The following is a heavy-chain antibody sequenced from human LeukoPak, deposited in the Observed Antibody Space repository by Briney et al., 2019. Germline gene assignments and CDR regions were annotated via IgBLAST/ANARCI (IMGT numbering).Heavy chain of an antibody. CDR2: ISAYNGNT. D-gene: IGHD1-26*01. Sequence: ASVKVSCKASGYTFSRYGISWVRQAPGQGLEWVGWISAYNGNTNYAQKLQGRVTMTTDTSTNTAYMELRSLRSDDTAVYYCARGSKWEHLDYWGQGTLVTVSS. V-gene: IGHV1-18*01. J-gene: IGHJ4*02. CDR1: GYTFSRYG. CDR3: ARGSKWEHLDY.